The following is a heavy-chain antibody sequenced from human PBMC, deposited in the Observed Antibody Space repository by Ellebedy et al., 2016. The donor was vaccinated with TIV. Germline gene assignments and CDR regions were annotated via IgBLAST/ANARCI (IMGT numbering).Heavy chain of an antibody. CDR1: GFTFSSYA. Sequence: GGSLRLXXSASGFTFSSYAMHWVRQAPGKGLEYVSAISSNGGSTYYADSVKGRFTISRDNSKNTLYLQMSSLRAEDTAVYYCVTPSGDYPPYFDYWGQGTLVTVSS. CDR2: ISSNGGST. V-gene: IGHV3-64D*06. J-gene: IGHJ4*02. D-gene: IGHD4-17*01. CDR3: VTPSGDYPPYFDY.